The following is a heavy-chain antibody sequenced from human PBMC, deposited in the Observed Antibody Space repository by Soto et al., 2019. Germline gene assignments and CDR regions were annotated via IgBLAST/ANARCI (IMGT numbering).Heavy chain of an antibody. CDR2: INVGNGNT. D-gene: IGHD6-19*01. CDR1: GYTYISYS. V-gene: IGHV1-3*05. Sequence: QVQVVQSGAEEKKPGASVKVSCKASGYTYISYSIHLVRQAPGQRLEWMGWINVGNGNTKYSQNFKGRVTINQDTSASTAYMELSSLTSEDTAVYYCAREKWGSGSRWLDPWGQGTLVTVSS. J-gene: IGHJ5*02. CDR3: AREKWGSGSRWLDP.